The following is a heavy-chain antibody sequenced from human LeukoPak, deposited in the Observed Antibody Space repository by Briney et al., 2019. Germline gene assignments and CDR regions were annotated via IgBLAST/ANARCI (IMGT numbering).Heavy chain of an antibody. Sequence: GGSLRLSCAASGFTFSDYYMSWIRQAPGKGLEWVSYISSSSSYIYYADSVKGRFTISRDNAKNSLYLQMNSLRAEDTAVYYCARESRDSSGSTDYWGQGTLVTVSS. V-gene: IGHV3-11*06. J-gene: IGHJ4*02. CDR3: ARESRDSSGSTDY. CDR2: ISSSSSYI. D-gene: IGHD3-22*01. CDR1: GFTFSDYY.